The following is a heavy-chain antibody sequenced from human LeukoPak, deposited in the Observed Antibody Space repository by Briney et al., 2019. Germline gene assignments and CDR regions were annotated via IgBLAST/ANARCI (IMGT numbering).Heavy chain of an antibody. Sequence: PGGSLRLSCAASGFTFSAYNMNWVRQAPGKGLEWVSYITSSGTKYYADSMKGRFTISRDNAKNSLYLQMNSLRAEDTAVYYCAREGGSSGLVTYYYYMDVWGKGTTVTVSS. D-gene: IGHD3-22*01. J-gene: IGHJ6*03. CDR1: GFTFSAYN. V-gene: IGHV3-69-1*01. CDR2: ITSSGTK. CDR3: AREGGSSGLVTYYYYMDV.